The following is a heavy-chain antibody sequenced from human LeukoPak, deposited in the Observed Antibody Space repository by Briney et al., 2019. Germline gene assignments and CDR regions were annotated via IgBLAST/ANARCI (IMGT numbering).Heavy chain of an antibody. Sequence: SLRLSCKASGGTFSSYAISWVRQAPGQGLEWMGGIIPIFGTANYAQKFQGRVTITADESTSTAYMELSSLRSEDTAVYYCARDKDYGEGGFDYWGQGTLVTVSS. V-gene: IGHV1-69*13. D-gene: IGHD4/OR15-4a*01. CDR2: IIPIFGTA. CDR1: GGTFSSYA. CDR3: ARDKDYGEGGFDY. J-gene: IGHJ4*02.